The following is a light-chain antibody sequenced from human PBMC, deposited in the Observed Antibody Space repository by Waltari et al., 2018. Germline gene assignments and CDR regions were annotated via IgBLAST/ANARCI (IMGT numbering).Light chain of an antibody. CDR2: DAS. V-gene: IGKV3-20*01. CDR1: QSISRY. CDR3: QKYGTLPAT. Sequence: EIMLTQSPGTLSLSPGERATLPCRASQSISRYLAWYQHKPCQAPRLLIYDASSRATGIPDRFSGSGSGTDFSLTISRLEPEDFAVYYCQKYGTLPATFGQGTKVEIK. J-gene: IGKJ1*01.